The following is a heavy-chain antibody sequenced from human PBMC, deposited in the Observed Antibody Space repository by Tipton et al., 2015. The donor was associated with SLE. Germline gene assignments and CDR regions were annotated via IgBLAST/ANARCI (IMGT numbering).Heavy chain of an antibody. CDR1: GGSISSYY. V-gene: IGHV4-59*01. CDR3: ARALGGAQQLVRYFDL. Sequence: LRLSCTVSGGSISSYYWSWIRQPPGKGLAWIGYIYYSGSSNYNPSLKSRVTISVDTSKNQFSLKLSSVTAADTAVYYCARALGGAQQLVRYFDLWGRGTLVTVSS. J-gene: IGHJ2*01. D-gene: IGHD6-13*01. CDR2: IYYSGSS.